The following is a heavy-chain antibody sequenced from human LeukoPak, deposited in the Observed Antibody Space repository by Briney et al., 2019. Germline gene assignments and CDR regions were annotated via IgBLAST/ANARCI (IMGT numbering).Heavy chain of an antibody. V-gene: IGHV3-49*03. D-gene: IGHD6-13*01. CDR1: GFTFGESA. CDR2: IRSKGYGGTT. CDR3: TRHNPPAAAGSGYNWFDP. Sequence: GGSLRLSCTASGFTFGESAMSWFRQVPGKGLEWVGFIRSKGYGGTTEYAASVKGRFTISRDDSKSDAYPQMNSLKIEDTAVYYCTRHNPPAAAGSGYNWFDPWGQGTLVTVSS. J-gene: IGHJ5*02.